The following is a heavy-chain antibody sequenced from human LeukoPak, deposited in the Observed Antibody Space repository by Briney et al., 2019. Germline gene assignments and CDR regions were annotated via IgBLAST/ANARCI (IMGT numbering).Heavy chain of an antibody. V-gene: IGHV4-4*07. D-gene: IGHD2-15*01. J-gene: IGHJ4*02. CDR3: ARDIGQFHLPYYSDY. CDR2: IYTSGSI. Sequence: SETLSLTCTVHGLSISSYYWRWMRQPAGKGPEWIGRIYTSGSINYNPSLKSRVTMSVDTSKNQFSLKLRSVTAAVTAVYYCARDIGQFHLPYYSDYWVQGTLVTVSS. CDR1: GLSISSYY.